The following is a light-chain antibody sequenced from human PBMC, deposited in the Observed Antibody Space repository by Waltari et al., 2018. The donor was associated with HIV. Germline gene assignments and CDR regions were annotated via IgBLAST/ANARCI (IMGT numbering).Light chain of an antibody. V-gene: IGLV1-40*01. Sequence: QSVLTQPPSVSGAPGQRVTISCTGSNSNIGAGYDIHWYQQLPGTAPKLLIYGNRKRPSGVPDRFSGSKSGTSASLAISGLQAEDEADYYGQSCDSSLSGWVFGGGTKLTGL. CDR1: NSNIGAGYD. CDR3: QSCDSSLSGWV. CDR2: GNR. J-gene: IGLJ3*02.